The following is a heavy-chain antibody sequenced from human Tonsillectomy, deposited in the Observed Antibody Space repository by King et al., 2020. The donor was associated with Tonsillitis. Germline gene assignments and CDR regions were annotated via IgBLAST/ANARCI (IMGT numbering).Heavy chain of an antibody. J-gene: IGHJ4*02. CDR2: ITYSGST. Sequence: QLQESGPGLVKPSETLSLTCTVSGGSISSSSYYWGWIRQPPGKGLEWIGSITYSGSTYYNPSLKSRVTISVDTSKNQFSLKLSPVTAADTAVYYCTRTQIAVVSEVDYWGQGTLVTVSS. CDR3: TRTQIAVVSEVDY. V-gene: IGHV4-39*07. D-gene: IGHD6-19*01. CDR1: GGSISSSSYY.